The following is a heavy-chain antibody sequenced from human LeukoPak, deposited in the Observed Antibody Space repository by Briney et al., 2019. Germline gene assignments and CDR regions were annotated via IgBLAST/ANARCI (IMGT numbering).Heavy chain of an antibody. J-gene: IGHJ1*01. CDR1: GFTLSSYA. CDR2: ISGSGGST. V-gene: IGHV3-23*01. Sequence: PGGSLRLSCAASGFTLSSYAMGWVRQAPGKGLDWVSAISGSGGSTYYADSVKGRFTISRDNSKNTLYLQMNSLRAEDTAVYYCAKDDFKEDTGPEYFQHWGQGTLVTVSS. D-gene: IGHD5-18*01. CDR3: AKDDFKEDTGPEYFQH.